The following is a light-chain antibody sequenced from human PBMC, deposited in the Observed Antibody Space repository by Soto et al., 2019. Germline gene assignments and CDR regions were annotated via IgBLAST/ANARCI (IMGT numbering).Light chain of an antibody. J-gene: IGKJ5*01. CDR1: QTISSY. Sequence: DIQTTQSPSSLSASVGERVTITVPASQTISSYLNWYQQKPGKAPKLLIYAASSLQSGVPSRFSGSGSGTDFTLTISSLQPEDFATYYCQQSYSTLITFGQGTRLDIK. V-gene: IGKV1-39*01. CDR2: AAS. CDR3: QQSYSTLIT.